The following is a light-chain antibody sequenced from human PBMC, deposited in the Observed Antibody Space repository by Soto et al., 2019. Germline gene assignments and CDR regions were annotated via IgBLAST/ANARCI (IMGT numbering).Light chain of an antibody. CDR1: QGITSN. CDR3: QQLKSSPIT. CDR2: AAS. J-gene: IGKJ5*01. Sequence: IQLTQSPSSLSASVGDRVTLTCRASQGITSNLAWYQQTPGKAPKVLIYAASTLQSGVRSRFSGSGSGTDFTLTISSLQTEDFATYYCQQLKSSPITFGQGTRLEIK. V-gene: IGKV1-9*01.